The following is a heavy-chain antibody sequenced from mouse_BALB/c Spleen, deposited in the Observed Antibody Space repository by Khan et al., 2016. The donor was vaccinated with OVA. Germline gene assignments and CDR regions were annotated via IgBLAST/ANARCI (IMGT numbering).Heavy chain of an antibody. CDR3: ASELGRYYAMDY. CDR2: ISYSGST. CDR1: GYSITSDYA. Sequence: EVQLQESGPGLVKPSQSLSLTCTVAGYSITSDYAWNWIRQFPGNKLEWMGYISYSGSTGYNPSIKSRISITRDTSKNQFFLQLNSVTTEDTATYYCASELGRYYAMDYWGQGTSVTVSS. V-gene: IGHV3-2*02. J-gene: IGHJ4*01. D-gene: IGHD4-1*01.